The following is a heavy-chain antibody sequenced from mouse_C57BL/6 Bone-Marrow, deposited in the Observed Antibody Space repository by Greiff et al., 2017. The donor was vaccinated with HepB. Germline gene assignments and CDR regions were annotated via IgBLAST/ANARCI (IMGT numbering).Heavy chain of an antibody. Sequence: VQLQQSGAELVRPGASVKLSCTASGFNIKDYYMHWVKQRPEQGLEWIGRIDPEDGDTEYAPKFPGKATMTADTSSSTAYMQLSSLTSEDSAVYCCARLGSYDWYFVVWGTGTTVTVSS. CDR1: GFNIKDYY. CDR2: IDPEDGDT. D-gene: IGHD6-1*01. V-gene: IGHV14-1*01. CDR3: ARLGSYDWYFVV. J-gene: IGHJ1*03.